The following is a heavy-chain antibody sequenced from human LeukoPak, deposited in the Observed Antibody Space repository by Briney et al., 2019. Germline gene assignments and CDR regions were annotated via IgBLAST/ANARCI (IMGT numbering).Heavy chain of an antibody. CDR2: IIPIFGTA. Sequence: SVKVSCKASGGTFSSYAISWVRQAPGQGLEWMGGIIPIFGTANYAQKFQGRVTITTDESTSTAYMELSSLRSEDTAVYYCARSGGRITMVRGVFLPPFDYWGQGTLVTVSS. V-gene: IGHV1-69*05. CDR3: ARSGGRITMVRGVFLPPFDY. CDR1: GGTFSSYA. D-gene: IGHD3-10*01. J-gene: IGHJ4*02.